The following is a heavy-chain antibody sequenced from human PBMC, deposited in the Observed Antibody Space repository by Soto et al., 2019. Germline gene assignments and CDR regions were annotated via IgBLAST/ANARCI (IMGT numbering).Heavy chain of an antibody. CDR1: GFTFSSYA. J-gene: IGHJ6*02. V-gene: IGHV3-30-3*01. Sequence: QVQLVESGGGVVQPGRSLRLSCAASGFTFSSYAMHWFRQAPGKGLEWVAVISYDGSNKYYAVSVKGRFTISRDNSKNTLYLQMNSLRAEDTAVYYCAREEGIAARLSYYYYGMDVWGQGTTVTVSS. D-gene: IGHD6-6*01. CDR3: AREEGIAARLSYYYYGMDV. CDR2: ISYDGSNK.